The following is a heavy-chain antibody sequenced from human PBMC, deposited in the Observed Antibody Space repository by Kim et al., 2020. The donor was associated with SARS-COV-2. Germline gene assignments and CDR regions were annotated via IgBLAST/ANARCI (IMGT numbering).Heavy chain of an antibody. D-gene: IGHD3-10*01. CDR3: ARVVPDYYYGMDV. V-gene: IGHV4-61*02. CDR2: IYTSGST. CDR1: GGSISSGSYY. J-gene: IGHJ6*02. Sequence: SETLSLTCTVSGGSISSGSYYWSWIRQPAGKGLEWIGRIYTSGSTNYNPSLKSRVTISVDTSNNQFSLKLSSVTAADTAVYYCARVVPDYYYGMDVWGQGTTVTVSS.